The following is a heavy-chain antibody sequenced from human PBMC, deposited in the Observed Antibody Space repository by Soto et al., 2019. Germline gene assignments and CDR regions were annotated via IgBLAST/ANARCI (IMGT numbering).Heavy chain of an antibody. CDR2: VYHTGTA. D-gene: IGHD4-4*01. V-gene: IGHV4-39*01. CDR1: GASISSSSFY. CDR3: ARPGRYSNGTPFDC. J-gene: IGHJ4*02. Sequence: QVQLQESGPGLVKPSETLSLTCTVSGASISSSSFYWGWIRQSPGKGLEWIGNVYHTGTAYHNPSHKSRVTISVDTSTNQFSLKLSAVSAADTSPYFCARPGRYSNGTPFDCWGQGTLVIVSS.